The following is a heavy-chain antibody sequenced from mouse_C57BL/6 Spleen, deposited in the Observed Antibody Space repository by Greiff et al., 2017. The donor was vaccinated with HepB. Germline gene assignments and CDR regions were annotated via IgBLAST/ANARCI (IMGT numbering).Heavy chain of an antibody. CDR1: GFTFSSYA. J-gene: IGHJ3*01. Sequence: EVKLVESGGGLVKPGGSLKLSCAASGFTFSSYAMSWVRQTPEKRLEWVATISDGGSYTYYPDNVKGRFTISRDNAKNILYLQMSHLKSEDTAMYYCARGLYYDYDVWFAYWGQGTLVTVSA. CDR2: ISDGGSYT. D-gene: IGHD2-4*01. V-gene: IGHV5-4*03. CDR3: ARGLYYDYDVWFAY.